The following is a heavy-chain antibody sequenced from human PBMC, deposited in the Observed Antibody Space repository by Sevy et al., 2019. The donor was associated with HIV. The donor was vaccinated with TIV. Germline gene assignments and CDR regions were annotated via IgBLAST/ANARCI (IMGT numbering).Heavy chain of an antibody. V-gene: IGHV3-15*01. J-gene: IGHJ4*02. Sequence: GGSLRLSCGASGFTVSDAWMSWVRQAPGKGLEWVGRIKSKSDGGTTDYVATVKGRFTSSRDDSKNTLYLQMSSLKTEDPAVYYCTAASGVRIFGVVKDYWGQGTLVTVSS. CDR2: IKSKSDGGTT. CDR1: GFTVSDAW. CDR3: TAASGVRIFGVVKDY. D-gene: IGHD3-3*01.